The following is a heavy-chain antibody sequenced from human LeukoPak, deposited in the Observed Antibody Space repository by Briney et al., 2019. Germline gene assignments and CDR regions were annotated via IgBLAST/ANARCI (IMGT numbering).Heavy chain of an antibody. V-gene: IGHV4-59*01. CDR1: GGSISSYY. CDR2: IYYSGST. D-gene: IGHD3-3*01. J-gene: IGHJ4*02. Sequence: SETLSLTCTVSGGSISSYYWSWIRQPPGKGLEWIGYIYYSGSTNYNPSLKSRVTISVDTSKNQFSLKLSSVTAADTAVYYSAREPRGEWTPLPYFDYWGQGTLVTVSS. CDR3: AREPRGEWTPLPYFDY.